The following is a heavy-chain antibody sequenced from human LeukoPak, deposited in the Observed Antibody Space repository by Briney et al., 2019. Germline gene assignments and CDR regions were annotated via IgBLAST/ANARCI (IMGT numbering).Heavy chain of an antibody. CDR2: ISWNSGTI. J-gene: IGHJ6*02. V-gene: IGHV3-9*01. CDR1: GFTFDDYA. Sequence: GGSLRLSCAASGFTFDDYAMHWVRQAPGKGLEWVSGISWNSGTIGYADSVKGRFTISGDNAKNSLYLQMNSLRAEDTALYYCAKESQGGYYYGMDVWGQGTTVTVSS. CDR3: AKESQGGYYYGMDV. D-gene: IGHD3-16*01.